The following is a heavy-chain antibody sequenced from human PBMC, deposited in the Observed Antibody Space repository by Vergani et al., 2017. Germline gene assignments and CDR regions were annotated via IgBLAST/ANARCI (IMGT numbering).Heavy chain of an antibody. CDR3: ARLEVVTAFDY. Sequence: QVQLQESGPGLVKPSGTLSLTCTVSGYSISSGYYWGWIRQPPGKGLEWIGRIYHSGSTYYNPSLKSRVTVSVDTSKNQFSLKLSSVTAAGTAVYYCARLEVVTAFDYWGQGTLVTVSS. CDR2: IYHSGST. CDR1: GYSISSGYY. V-gene: IGHV4-38-2*02. D-gene: IGHD2-21*02. J-gene: IGHJ4*02.